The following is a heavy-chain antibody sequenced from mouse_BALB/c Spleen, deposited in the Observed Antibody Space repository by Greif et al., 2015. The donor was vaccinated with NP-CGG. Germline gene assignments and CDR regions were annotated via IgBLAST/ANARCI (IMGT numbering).Heavy chain of an antibody. CDR3: ARGEDYYGYYFDY. CDR1: GFTFSSYA. J-gene: IGHJ2*01. CDR2: ISSGGST. D-gene: IGHD1-2*01. Sequence: EVKVVESGGGLVKPGGSLKLSCAASGFTFSSYAMSWVRQTPEKRLEWVASISSGGSTYYPDSVKGRFTISRDNARNILYLQMSSPRSEDTAMYYCARGEDYYGYYFDYWGQGTTLTVSS. V-gene: IGHV5-6-5*01.